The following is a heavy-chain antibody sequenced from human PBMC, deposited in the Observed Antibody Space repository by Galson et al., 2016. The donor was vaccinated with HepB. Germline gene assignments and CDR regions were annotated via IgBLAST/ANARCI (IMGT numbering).Heavy chain of an antibody. CDR2: VNHGAGT. CDR3: GRDASRGFSSGYGGGIDS. V-gene: IGHV4-34*09. J-gene: IGHJ4*02. Sequence: TLSLTCVVHDGSFSGYYWSWIRQPPGKGLEWIGEVNHGAGTKYSPSLKSRVIISVDTSKNQFSLKLSSVTAADTAVYFCGRDASRGFSSGYGGGIDSWGQGTLVTVSS. D-gene: IGHD5-18*01. CDR1: DGSFSGYY.